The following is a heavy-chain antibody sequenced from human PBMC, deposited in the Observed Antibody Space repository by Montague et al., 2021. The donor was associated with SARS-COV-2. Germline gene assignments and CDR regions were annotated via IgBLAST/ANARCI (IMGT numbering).Heavy chain of an antibody. V-gene: IGHV4-39*01. J-gene: IGHJ4*02. CDR2: NYYSGDT. D-gene: IGHD4-17*01. Sequence: SETLSLTCSFSGGSISTCSYYWGWIRQPPRKGLEWIGSNYYSGDTYYNLSLKSRVTIYVDTYKNQFSLRLSSVTAADTAVYYCVRGGDYNDYGRVDYWGQGTLVIVSS. CDR1: GGSISTCSYY. CDR3: VRGGDYNDYGRVDY.